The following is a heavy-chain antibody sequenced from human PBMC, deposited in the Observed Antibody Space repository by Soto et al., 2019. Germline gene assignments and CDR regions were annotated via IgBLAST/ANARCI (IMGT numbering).Heavy chain of an antibody. CDR1: GFTFSSYG. Sequence: GGSLRLSCAASGFTFSSYGMHWVRQAPGKGLEWVAVIWYDGSNKYYADSVKGRFTISRDNSKNTLYLQMNSLRAEDTAVYYCARAGWLGHDAFDIWGQGIMVTVSS. CDR3: ARAGWLGHDAFDI. J-gene: IGHJ3*02. V-gene: IGHV3-33*01. CDR2: IWYDGSNK. D-gene: IGHD6-19*01.